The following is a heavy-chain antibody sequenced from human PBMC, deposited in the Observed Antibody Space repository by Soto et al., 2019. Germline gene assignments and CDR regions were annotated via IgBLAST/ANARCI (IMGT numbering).Heavy chain of an antibody. CDR1: GFIFSSYW. CDR2: INQDGREK. Sequence: GGSLRLSCAASGFIFSSYWMNWVRQAPGKGLEWVASINQDGREKYYVDSVKGRFTISRDNAKNSLYLQVNGLRAEDTAVYYCARDGEAPGLYLDYWGQGTQVTVSS. D-gene: IGHD7-27*01. J-gene: IGHJ4*02. CDR3: ARDGEAPGLYLDY. V-gene: IGHV3-7*01.